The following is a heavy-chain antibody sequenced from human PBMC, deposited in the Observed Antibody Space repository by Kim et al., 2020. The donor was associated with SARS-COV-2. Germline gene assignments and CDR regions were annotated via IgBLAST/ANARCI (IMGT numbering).Heavy chain of an antibody. Sequence: GESLKISCKGSGYSFTSYWIGWVRQMPGKGLEWMGIIYPGDSDTRYSPSFQGPVTISADKSISTAYLQWSSLKASDTAMYYCARAPLISMVRRAPRDYGMDVWGQGTTVTVSS. J-gene: IGHJ6*02. V-gene: IGHV5-51*01. D-gene: IGHD3-10*01. CDR2: IYPGDSDT. CDR3: ARAPLISMVRRAPRDYGMDV. CDR1: GYSFTSYW.